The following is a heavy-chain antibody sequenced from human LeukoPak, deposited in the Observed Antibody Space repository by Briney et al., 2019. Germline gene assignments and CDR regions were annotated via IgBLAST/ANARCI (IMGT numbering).Heavy chain of an antibody. D-gene: IGHD3-10*01. V-gene: IGHV4-34*01. CDR1: GGSFSGYY. Sequence: RPSETLSLTCAVYGGSFSGYYWSWIRQPPGKGLEWIGEINHSGSTNYNPSLKSRVTISVDTSKNQFSLKLNSVTAADTAVYYCARRSSGSPFDYWGQGTLVTVSS. CDR3: ARRSSGSPFDY. J-gene: IGHJ4*02. CDR2: INHSGST.